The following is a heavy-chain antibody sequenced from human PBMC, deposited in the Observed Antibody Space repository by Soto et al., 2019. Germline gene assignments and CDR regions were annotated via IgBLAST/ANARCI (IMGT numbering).Heavy chain of an antibody. V-gene: IGHV3-23*01. CDR1: GFTFSSYA. CDR3: AKAAWYDFWSGYAFDI. D-gene: IGHD3-3*01. CDR2: ISGSGGST. J-gene: IGHJ3*02. Sequence: GGSLRLSCAASGFTFSSYAMSWVRQAPGKGLEWVSAISGSGGSTYYADSVKGRFTISRDNSKNTLYLQMNSLRAEDTAVYYCAKAAWYDFWSGYAFDIWGQGTMVTVSS.